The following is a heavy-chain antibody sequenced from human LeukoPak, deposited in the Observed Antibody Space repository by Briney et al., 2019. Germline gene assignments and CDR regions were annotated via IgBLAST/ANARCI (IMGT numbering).Heavy chain of an antibody. D-gene: IGHD3-16*01. Sequence: PGGSLRLSCAVSGFTFSSYWMSWVRQAPGKGLEWVANIKQDGSEKYYVDSVKGRFTISRDNAKNSLYLQMNSLRAEDTAVYYCARVLRLGTWGYFDYWGQGTLVTVSS. V-gene: IGHV3-7*04. CDR2: IKQDGSEK. J-gene: IGHJ4*02. CDR3: ARVLRLGTWGYFDY. CDR1: GFTFSSYW.